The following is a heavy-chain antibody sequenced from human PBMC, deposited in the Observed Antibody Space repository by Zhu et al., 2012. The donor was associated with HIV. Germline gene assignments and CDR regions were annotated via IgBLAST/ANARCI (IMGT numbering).Heavy chain of an antibody. CDR1: GFTFSNYA. CDR3: AKDLDYYGLRGVIHEGTFGTY. D-gene: IGHD3-10*01. Sequence: EVQLLESGGGLVQPGGPLRLSCAASGFTFSNYAMTWVRQAPGKGLEWVSSITNTGGSTYYADSVKGRFTISRDNSKSTLYLQMNILRAEDTAVLYCAKDLDYYGLRGVIHEGTFGTYWGQGX. J-gene: IGHJ4*03. V-gene: IGHV3-23*01. CDR2: ITNTGGST.